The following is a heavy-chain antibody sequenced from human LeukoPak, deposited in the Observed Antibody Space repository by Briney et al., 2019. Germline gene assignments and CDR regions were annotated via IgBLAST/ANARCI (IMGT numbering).Heavy chain of an antibody. CDR2: IKQDGSKK. CDR3: TRVGYIDEGIDY. CDR1: GFPFSSYW. D-gene: IGHD5-24*01. Sequence: GGSLRLSCVASGFPFSSYWMTWVRQAPGKGPEWVANIKQDGSKKSYVDSVKGRFTISRDNAKNPLYLQMNSLRAEDTAIYYCTRVGYIDEGIDYWGQGTLVTVSS. J-gene: IGHJ4*02. V-gene: IGHV3-7*04.